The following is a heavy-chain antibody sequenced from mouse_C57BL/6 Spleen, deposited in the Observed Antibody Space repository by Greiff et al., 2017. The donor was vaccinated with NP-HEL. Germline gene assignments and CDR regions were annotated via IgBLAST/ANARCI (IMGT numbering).Heavy chain of an antibody. V-gene: IGHV1-69*01. J-gene: IGHJ2*01. CDR1: GYTFTSYW. D-gene: IGHD2-4*01. CDR3: ARAGDYDCVDY. CDR2: IDPSDSYT. Sequence: QVQLQQPGAELVMPGASVKLSCKASGYTFTSYWMHWVKQRPGQGLEWIGEIDPSDSYTNYNQKFKGKSTLTVDKSSSTAYMQLSSLTSSDSAVYYCARAGDYDCVDYWGQGTTLTVSS.